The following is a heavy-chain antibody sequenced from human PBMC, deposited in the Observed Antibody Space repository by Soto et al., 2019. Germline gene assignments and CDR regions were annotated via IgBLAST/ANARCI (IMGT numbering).Heavy chain of an antibody. CDR2: MNPNSGNT. V-gene: IGHV1-8*01. CDR3: ARSSSPESDEPAPY. Sequence: QVQLVQSGAEVKKPGASVKVSCKASGYTFTSYDINWVRQATGQGLEWMGWMNPNSGNTVHAQKVQGRVTMTRNTPIRTAYMELSSLRYEDTAVYYCARSSSPESDEPAPYWGQGTLVTVSS. J-gene: IGHJ4*02. CDR1: GYTFTSYD. D-gene: IGHD2-21*01.